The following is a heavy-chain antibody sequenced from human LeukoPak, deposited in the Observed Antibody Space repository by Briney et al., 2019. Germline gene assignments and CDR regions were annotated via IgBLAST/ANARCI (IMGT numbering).Heavy chain of an antibody. Sequence: SVKVSCTASGGTFSSYAISWVRQAPGQGLEWMGGIIPIFGTANYAQKFQGRVTITADESTSTAYMELSSLRSEDTAVYYCARGKGGTMVRGIGDYWGQGTLVTVSS. CDR3: ARGKGGTMVRGIGDY. CDR1: GGTFSSYA. J-gene: IGHJ4*02. CDR2: IIPIFGTA. V-gene: IGHV1-69*01. D-gene: IGHD3-10*01.